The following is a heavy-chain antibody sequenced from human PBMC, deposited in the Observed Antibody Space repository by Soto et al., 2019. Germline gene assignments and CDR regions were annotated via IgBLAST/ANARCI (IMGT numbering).Heavy chain of an antibody. CDR2: INHSGST. CDR1: GGSFSGYY. J-gene: IGHJ2*01. CDR3: AGYSSSWRAYWYFDL. Sequence: QVQLQQWGAGLLKPSETLSLTCAVYGGSFSGYYWSWIRQPPGKGLEWIGEINHSGSTNYNPSLSCRITISVDTSKIQFSLKLSSVTSADTAVYYCAGYSSSWRAYWYFDLWGRGTLFTVSS. V-gene: IGHV4-34*01. D-gene: IGHD6-13*01.